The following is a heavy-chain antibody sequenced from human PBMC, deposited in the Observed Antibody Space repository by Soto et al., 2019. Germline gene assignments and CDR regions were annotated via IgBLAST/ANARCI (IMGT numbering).Heavy chain of an antibody. V-gene: IGHV4-38-2*02. CDR2: FYHTGRT. Sequence: PSETLSLTCTVSHSSISSDCYWGWIRQPPGTGLEWIGRFYHTGRTHYNPSLKSRGTISGDSSKNQFSQKLSSVTAADTAVYYCARHDILTGSYYGMDVWGQGTTVTVSS. D-gene: IGHD3-9*01. CDR1: HSSISSDCY. J-gene: IGHJ6*02. CDR3: ARHDILTGSYYGMDV.